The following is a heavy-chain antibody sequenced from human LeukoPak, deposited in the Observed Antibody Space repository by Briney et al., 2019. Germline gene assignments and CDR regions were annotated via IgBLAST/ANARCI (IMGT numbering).Heavy chain of an antibody. Sequence: GESLKISCKGSGYSFTSHWIGWVRQMPGKGLEWMGIIYPGDSDTRYSPSFQGQVTISADKSISTAYLQWSSLKASDTAMYYCARRSPYSSSWYLDYWAREPWSPSPQ. J-gene: IGHJ4*02. CDR3: ARRSPYSSSWYLDY. D-gene: IGHD6-13*01. V-gene: IGHV5-51*01. CDR1: GYSFTSHW. CDR2: IYPGDSDT.